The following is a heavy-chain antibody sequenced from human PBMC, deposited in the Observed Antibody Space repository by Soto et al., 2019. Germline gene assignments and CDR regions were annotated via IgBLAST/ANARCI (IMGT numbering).Heavy chain of an antibody. CDR1: GFSISTSGMC. J-gene: IGHJ4*02. Sequence: GSGPTLVNPTQTLTLTCTFSGFSISTSGMCVSWIRQPPGKALEWLARIDWDDDKYYSTSLKTRLTISKDTSKNQVVLTMTNMDPVDTATYYCARSTYPPDDRSGWCQSDYWGQGTLVTVSS. CDR3: ARSTYPPDDRSGWCQSDY. D-gene: IGHD6-19*01. CDR2: IDWDDDK. V-gene: IGHV2-70*11.